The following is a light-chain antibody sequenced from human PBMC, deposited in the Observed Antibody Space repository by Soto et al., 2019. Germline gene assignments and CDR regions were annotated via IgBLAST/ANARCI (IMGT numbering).Light chain of an antibody. CDR1: SSNIGAGYD. CDR2: GNK. CDR3: QSYDSSLSGSV. J-gene: IGLJ2*01. V-gene: IGLV1-40*01. Sequence: QSVLTQPPSVSGARGQRVIISCTGSSSNIGAGYDVHWYQQLPGTAPKLLIYGNKNRPSGVPDRISGSKSATSASLAITGLQAEDEGDYYCQSYDSSLSGSVFGGGTKVTVL.